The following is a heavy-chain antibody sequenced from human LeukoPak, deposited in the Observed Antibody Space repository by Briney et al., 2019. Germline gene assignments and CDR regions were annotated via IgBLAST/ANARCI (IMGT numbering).Heavy chain of an antibody. CDR1: GFTFSTYS. J-gene: IGHJ4*02. D-gene: IGHD6-13*01. CDR3: ARDSHYGYPNSWYHLVQIDY. V-gene: IGHV3-48*01. Sequence: PGGSLRLSCAASGFTFSTYSMNWVRQAPGKGLEWISYISSTSTIYYADSVKGRFTISRDNAKNSLYLQMNSLRAEDTAVYYCARDSHYGYPNSWYHLVQIDYWGQGTLVIVSS. CDR2: ISSTSTI.